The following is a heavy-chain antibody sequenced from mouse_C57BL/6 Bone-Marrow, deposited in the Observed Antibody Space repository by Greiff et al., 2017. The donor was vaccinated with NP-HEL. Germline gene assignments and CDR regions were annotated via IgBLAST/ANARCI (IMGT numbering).Heavy chain of an antibody. V-gene: IGHV10-1*01. CDR3: VRLPTVVGGY. CDR1: GFSFNTYA. Sequence: EVKLMESGGGLVQPKGSSKLSCAASGFSFNTYAMNWVRQAPGKGLEWVARIRSKSNNYATYYADSVKDRFTISRDDSESMLYLQMNNLKTEDTAMYYCVRLPTVVGGYWGQGTLVTVSA. J-gene: IGHJ3*01. D-gene: IGHD1-1*01. CDR2: IRSKSNNYAT.